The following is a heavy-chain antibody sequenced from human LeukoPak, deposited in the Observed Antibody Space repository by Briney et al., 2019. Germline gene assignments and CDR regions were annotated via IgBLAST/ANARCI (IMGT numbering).Heavy chain of an antibody. CDR1: GGSISSYY. CDR3: ASRAGPVGATDINWFDP. D-gene: IGHD1-26*01. CDR2: IYYSGST. J-gene: IGHJ5*02. Sequence: SETLSLTCTVSGGSISSYYWSWIRQPPGKGLEWIGYIYYSGSTNYNPSLKSRVTISVDTSKNQFSLKLSSVTAADTAVYYCASRAGPVGATDINWFDPWGQGTLVTVSS. V-gene: IGHV4-59*12.